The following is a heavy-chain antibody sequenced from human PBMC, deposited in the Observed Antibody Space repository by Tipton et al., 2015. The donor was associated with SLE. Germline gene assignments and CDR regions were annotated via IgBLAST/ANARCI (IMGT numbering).Heavy chain of an antibody. CDR1: GGSISSYY. D-gene: IGHD1-14*01. V-gene: IGHV4-59*01. CDR2: IYYSGST. J-gene: IGHJ2*01. CDR3: AAQPVAGLWYFDL. Sequence: TLSLTCTVSGGSISSYYWSWIRQPPGKGLEWIGYIYYSGSTNYNPSLKSRVTISVDTSKNQFSLKLSSVTAADTAVYYCAAQPVAGLWYFDLWGRGTPVPVSS.